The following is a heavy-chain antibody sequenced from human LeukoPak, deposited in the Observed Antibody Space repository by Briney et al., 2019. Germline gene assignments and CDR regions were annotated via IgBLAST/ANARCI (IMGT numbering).Heavy chain of an antibody. CDR3: ARYCSSTSCYRAFDI. V-gene: IGHV3-53*01. CDR1: GFTVSSNY. Sequence: GGSLRLSCAASGFTVSSNYMSWVRQAPGKGLEWVSVIYSGGSTYYADSVKGRFTLSRDNSKNTLYLQMNSLRAEDTAVYYCARYCSSTSCYRAFDIWGQGTMVTVSS. D-gene: IGHD2-2*01. J-gene: IGHJ3*02. CDR2: IYSGGST.